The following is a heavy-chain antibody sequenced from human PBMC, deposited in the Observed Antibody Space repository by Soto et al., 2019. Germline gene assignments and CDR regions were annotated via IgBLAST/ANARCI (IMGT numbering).Heavy chain of an antibody. CDR3: ARLSGAFWGVVASRLHYYYYMDV. J-gene: IGHJ6*03. CDR1: GGSFSDYY. Sequence: QVQLQLWGAGLLKPSETLSLTCAVNGGSFSDYYWSWIRQPPGKGLEWIGEVNHSGSTNYNPSLKSRVTVLVETSQSKSSLQLSSVTAAGTAVYYCARLSGAFWGVVASRLHYYYYMDVWGKGTTVTVSS. D-gene: IGHD3-16*02. V-gene: IGHV4-34*01. CDR2: VNHSGST.